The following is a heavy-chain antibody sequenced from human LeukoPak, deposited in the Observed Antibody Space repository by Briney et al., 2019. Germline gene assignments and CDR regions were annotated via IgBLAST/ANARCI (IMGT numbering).Heavy chain of an antibody. V-gene: IGHV3-30-3*01. CDR3: ARAPVWFGEWFFAY. J-gene: IGHJ4*02. D-gene: IGHD3-10*01. CDR1: GFTFSSYA. Sequence: PGGSLRLSCAASGFTFSSYAMHWVRQAPGKGLEWVAVISYDGSNKDYADSVKGRFTISRDNSKNTLYLQMNSLRAEDTAVYYCARAPVWFGEWFFAYWGQGTLVTVSS. CDR2: ISYDGSNK.